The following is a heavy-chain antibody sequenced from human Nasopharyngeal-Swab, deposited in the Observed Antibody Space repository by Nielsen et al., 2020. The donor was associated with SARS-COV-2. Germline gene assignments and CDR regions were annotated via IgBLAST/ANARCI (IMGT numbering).Heavy chain of an antibody. D-gene: IGHD3-22*01. CDR1: GGSISSYY. CDR3: ARLVYYYDSSGYYYDY. J-gene: IGHJ4*02. Sequence: SETLSLTCTVSGGSISSYYWSWIRLPAGKGLEWIGRIYTSGSTNYNPSLKSRVTMSVDTSKNQFSLKLSSVTAADTAVYYCARLVYYYDSSGYYYDYWGQGTLVTVSS. V-gene: IGHV4-4*07. CDR2: IYTSGST.